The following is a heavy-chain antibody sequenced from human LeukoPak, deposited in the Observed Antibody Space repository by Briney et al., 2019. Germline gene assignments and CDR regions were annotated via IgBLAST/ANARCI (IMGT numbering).Heavy chain of an antibody. CDR3: ARVMDGYAAGPKDY. D-gene: IGHD5-24*01. CDR2: IYTSGST. V-gene: IGHV4-4*07. J-gene: IGHJ4*02. Sequence: PSETLSLTCTVSGGSISFYWSWIRQPAGEGLEWIGRIYTSGSTSYNPSLKSRVTISVDTSKNQFSLKLSSVTAADTAVYYCARVMDGYAAGPKDYWGQGTLVTVSS. CDR1: GGSISFY.